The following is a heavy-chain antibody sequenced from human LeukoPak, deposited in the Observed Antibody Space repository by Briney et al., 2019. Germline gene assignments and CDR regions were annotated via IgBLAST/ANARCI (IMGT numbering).Heavy chain of an antibody. V-gene: IGHV4-4*07. CDR3: ARGAQYNWNVYDY. J-gene: IGHJ4*02. CDR1: GGSISNFY. CDR2: IYTSGST. D-gene: IGHD1-20*01. Sequence: SETLSLTCTVSGGSISNFYWSWIRQPAGKGLEWVGRIYTSGSTTYNPSRKSRVTMSMDTSKNQFSLKLSSVTAADTAVYYCARGAQYNWNVYDYWGQGTLVTVSS.